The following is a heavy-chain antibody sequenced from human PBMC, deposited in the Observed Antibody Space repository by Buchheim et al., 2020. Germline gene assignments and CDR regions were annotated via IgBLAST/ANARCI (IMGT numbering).Heavy chain of an antibody. Sequence: EVQLVESGGGLVKPGGSLRLSCAASGFTFSTYRMNWVRQAPGKGLELVSSISSGSSYIDYADSVKGRFTISRDNAKNSLYPQMNSLTADDTAVYYCARDYYDSSGPRGPDYWGQGTL. CDR1: GFTFSTYR. V-gene: IGHV3-21*02. CDR3: ARDYYDSSGPRGPDY. D-gene: IGHD3-22*01. CDR2: ISSGSSYI. J-gene: IGHJ4*02.